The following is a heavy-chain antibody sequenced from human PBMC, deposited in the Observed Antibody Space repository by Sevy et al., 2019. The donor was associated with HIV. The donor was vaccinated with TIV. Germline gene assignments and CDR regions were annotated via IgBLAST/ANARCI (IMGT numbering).Heavy chain of an antibody. V-gene: IGHV3-23*01. D-gene: IGHD3-22*01. CDR2: ISGSGTRT. CDR1: GFSFDSYG. CDR3: AKGGGGHYDPDEIGYYFYYYNMDV. Sequence: GGSLRLSCAVSGFSFDSYGMTWVRQAPGKGLEWVSGISGSGTRTYYADSVKGRFIISRDNSKNTLYLQMNSLRSEDPARDYCAKGGGGHYDPDEIGYYFYYYNMDVWGKGTTVTVSS. J-gene: IGHJ6*03.